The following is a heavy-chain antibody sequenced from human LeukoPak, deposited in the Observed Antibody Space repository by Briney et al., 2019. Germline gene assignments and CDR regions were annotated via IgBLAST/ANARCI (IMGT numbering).Heavy chain of an antibody. CDR1: GYTFTSYD. V-gene: IGHV1-69*04. D-gene: IGHD3-3*01. CDR3: ARREYYDFWSGYSLPYYYGMDV. Sequence: SVKVSCKASGYTFTSYDINWVRQAPGQGLEWMGRIIPILGIANYAQKFQGRVTITADKSTSTAYMELSSLRSEDTAVYYCARREYYDFWSGYSLPYYYGMDVWGQGTTVTVSS. CDR2: IIPILGIA. J-gene: IGHJ6*02.